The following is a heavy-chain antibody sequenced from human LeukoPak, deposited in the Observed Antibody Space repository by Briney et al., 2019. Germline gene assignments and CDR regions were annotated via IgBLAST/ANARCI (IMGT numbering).Heavy chain of an antibody. J-gene: IGHJ5*02. CDR2: IYYSGST. Sequence: SETLSLTCTVSGGSISSYYWSWIRQPPGKGLEWIGYIYYSGSTNYNPSLKSRVTISVDTSKNQFSLKLSSVTAADTAVYYCARDHLANLASRLFDPWGQGTLVTVSS. CDR1: GGSISSYY. V-gene: IGHV4-59*12. CDR3: ARDHLANLASRLFDP. D-gene: IGHD3-3*01.